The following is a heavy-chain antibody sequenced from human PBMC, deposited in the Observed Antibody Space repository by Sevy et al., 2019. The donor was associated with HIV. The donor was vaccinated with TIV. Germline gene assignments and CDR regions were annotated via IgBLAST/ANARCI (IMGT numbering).Heavy chain of an antibody. D-gene: IGHD6-13*01. Sequence: GGSLRLSCAASGFTFGNYAMNWVRQAPGKGLEWVSSISGSTIDTSYADSVKGRFTISRDNSQNTLYLEMNSLRAEDRAGYYGAKDRTYSLSWYYLDHWGQGTMVTVSS. CDR1: GFTFGNYA. J-gene: IGHJ1*01. V-gene: IGHV3-23*01. CDR2: ISGSTIDT. CDR3: AKDRTYSLSWYYLDH.